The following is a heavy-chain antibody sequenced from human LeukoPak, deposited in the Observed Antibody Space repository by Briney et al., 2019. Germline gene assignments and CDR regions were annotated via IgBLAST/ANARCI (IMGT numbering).Heavy chain of an antibody. CDR2: INPDTGDT. CDR1: GYIFTDYY. Sequence: ASVKVSCKASGYIFTDYYMNWVRQAPGQGLEWMGWINPDTGDTNYAQKFQGRVTMTRDTSVSTAYMELSGLQYDDTAMCYCSIFEVWGQGTMVTISS. CDR3: SIFEV. V-gene: IGHV1-2*02. J-gene: IGHJ3*01. D-gene: IGHD2-21*01.